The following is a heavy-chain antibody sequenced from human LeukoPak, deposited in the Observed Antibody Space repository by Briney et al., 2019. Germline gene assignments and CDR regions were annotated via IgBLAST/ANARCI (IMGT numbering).Heavy chain of an antibody. Sequence: GESLKISCKGFGYSFTSYWNGLVGQMPGKGLEWMGIIYPGDSDTRYSPSFQGQVTISADKSISTAYLQWSSLKASDTAMYYCARPGSGSFSAPDYWGQGTLVTVSS. CDR3: ARPGSGSFSAPDY. D-gene: IGHD3-10*01. CDR1: GYSFTSYW. CDR2: IYPGDSDT. V-gene: IGHV5-51*01. J-gene: IGHJ4*02.